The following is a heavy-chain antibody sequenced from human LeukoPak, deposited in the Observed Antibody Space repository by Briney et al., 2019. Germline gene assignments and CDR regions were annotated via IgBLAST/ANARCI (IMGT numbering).Heavy chain of an antibody. CDR1: GGSISSYY. Sequence: PSETLSLTCTVSGGSISSYYWSWIRQPPGKGLEWIGYIYYSGSTNYNPSLKSRVTISVDTSKNQFSLKLSSVTAADTTVYYCARASSITIFEVVSGYFDYWGQGTLVTVSS. V-gene: IGHV4-59*12. J-gene: IGHJ4*02. CDR3: ARASSITIFEVVSGYFDY. D-gene: IGHD3-3*01. CDR2: IYYSGST.